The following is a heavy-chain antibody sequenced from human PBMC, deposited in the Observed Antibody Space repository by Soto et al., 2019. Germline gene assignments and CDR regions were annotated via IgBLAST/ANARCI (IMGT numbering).Heavy chain of an antibody. Sequence: QVQLQQWGAGLLKPSETLSLTCGVNGGSFSGYSWTWIRQPPGKGLEGIGEINPSGGTKYTPSLKSRVSISVDSSRNQFSLKLTSVTSADTAVYYCARASMIFGVVALSNWFDPWGQGTLVTVSS. CDR1: GGSFSGYS. CDR2: INPSGGT. D-gene: IGHD3-3*01. CDR3: ARASMIFGVVALSNWFDP. J-gene: IGHJ5*02. V-gene: IGHV4-34*01.